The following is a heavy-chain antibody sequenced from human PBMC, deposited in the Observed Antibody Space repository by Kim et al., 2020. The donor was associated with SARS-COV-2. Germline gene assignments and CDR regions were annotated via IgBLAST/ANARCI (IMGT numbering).Heavy chain of an antibody. CDR3: ARRDNAFDI. Sequence: SDPRYSPSFQGQVTFSADKSISTAYLQWGSLKASDTAMYYCARRDNAFDIWGQGTMVTVSS. CDR2: SDP. V-gene: IGHV5-51*01. J-gene: IGHJ3*02.